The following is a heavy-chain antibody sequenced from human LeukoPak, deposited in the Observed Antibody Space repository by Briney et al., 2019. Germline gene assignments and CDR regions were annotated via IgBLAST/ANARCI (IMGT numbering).Heavy chain of an antibody. CDR2: ISYDGSNK. Sequence: GGSLRLSCAASGFTFSSYGMHWVRQAPGKGLEWVAVISYDGSNKYYANSVKGRFTISRDNSKNTLYLQMNSLGAEDTAVYYCAKDQGHSSGWYWGQGTLVTVSS. V-gene: IGHV3-30*18. CDR3: AKDQGHSSGWY. D-gene: IGHD6-19*01. J-gene: IGHJ4*02. CDR1: GFTFSSYG.